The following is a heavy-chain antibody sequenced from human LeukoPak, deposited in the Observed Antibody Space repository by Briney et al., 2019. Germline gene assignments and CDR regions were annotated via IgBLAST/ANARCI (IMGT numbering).Heavy chain of an antibody. CDR3: AKTQGFFDH. J-gene: IGHJ4*02. Sequence: TGGSLRLSCAASGFTISNNGMNWVRQAPGKGMEWVTGISDGGDTTYDAGSVKGRFTVSRDNSKNILYLQMNSLRAEDTAIYYCAKTQGFFDHWGQGSLVTVSS. V-gene: IGHV3-23*01. CDR1: GFTISNNG. CDR2: ISDGGDTT.